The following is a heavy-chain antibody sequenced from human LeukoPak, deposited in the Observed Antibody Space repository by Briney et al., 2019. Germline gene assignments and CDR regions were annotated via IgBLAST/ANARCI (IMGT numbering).Heavy chain of an antibody. CDR2: IKQDGSEK. CDR1: GFTFSSYA. Sequence: GGPLRLSCAASGFTFSSYAMHWVRQAPGKGLEWVANIKQDGSEKYYVDSAKGRFTISRDNSKNTLYLQMNSLRAEDTAVYYCARDLISGWSRTFDYWGQGTLVTVSS. D-gene: IGHD6-19*01. V-gene: IGHV3-7*01. CDR3: ARDLISGWSRTFDY. J-gene: IGHJ4*02.